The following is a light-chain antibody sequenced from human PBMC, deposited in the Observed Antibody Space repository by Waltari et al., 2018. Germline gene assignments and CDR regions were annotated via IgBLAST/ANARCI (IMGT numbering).Light chain of an antibody. J-gene: IGKJ4*01. V-gene: IGKV2-30*01. CDR1: QTLIYTDGTTY. Sequence: DVVMTQSPPSLPVTLGQPASMSCRSRQTLIYTDGTTYLSWFLQRPGQSPRRLIYKVSDRDPGVPDRFRGSGSGTDFTLRIKKVEAEDVGVYYCTQGLQTPVTFGGGTKVEIK. CDR3: TQGLQTPVT. CDR2: KVS.